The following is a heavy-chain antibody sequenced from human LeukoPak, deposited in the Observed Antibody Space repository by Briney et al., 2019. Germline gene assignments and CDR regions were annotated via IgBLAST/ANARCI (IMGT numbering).Heavy chain of an antibody. CDR2: IHPNSGGT. CDR1: GYTFTHYY. V-gene: IGHV1-2*02. Sequence: ASVKVSCKAFGYTFTHYYIHWVRQPPGQRHEWGGWIHPNSGGTNYAEEFQGKVTITRDTSLNTAYMALSRLTSDDTAVYYCGTLLSNGPFDYWGQGSLVTVSS. CDR3: GTLLSNGPFDY. J-gene: IGHJ4*02.